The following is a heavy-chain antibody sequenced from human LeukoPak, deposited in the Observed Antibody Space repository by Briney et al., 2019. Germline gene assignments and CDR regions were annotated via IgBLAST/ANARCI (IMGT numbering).Heavy chain of an antibody. V-gene: IGHV3-7*01. CDR3: AREYEAGKPAQAVIYYYYYGMDV. J-gene: IGHJ6*02. CDR2: IKQDGSEK. Sequence: PGGSLRLSCAASGFTFSSYWMSWVRQAPGKGLEWVANIKQDGSEKYYVDSVKGRFTISRDNAKNSLYLQMNSLRAEDTAVYYCAREYEAGKPAQAVIYYYYYGMDVWGQGTTVTVSS. CDR1: GFTFSSYW. D-gene: IGHD6-19*01.